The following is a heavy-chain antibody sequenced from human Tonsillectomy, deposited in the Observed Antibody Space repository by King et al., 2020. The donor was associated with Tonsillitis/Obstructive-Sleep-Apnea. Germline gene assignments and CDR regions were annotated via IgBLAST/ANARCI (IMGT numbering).Heavy chain of an antibody. Sequence: VQLVESGGGLVQPGGSLRLSCAASGFTFSSYSMNWVRQAPGKGLEWVSYISSSSSTIYYADSVKGRFTISRDNAKNSLYLQMNSLRDEDTAVYYCAGSSSWSLGCFDYWGQGTLVTVSS. CDR1: GFTFSSYS. V-gene: IGHV3-48*02. D-gene: IGHD6-13*01. J-gene: IGHJ4*02. CDR3: AGSSSWSLGCFDY. CDR2: ISSSSSTI.